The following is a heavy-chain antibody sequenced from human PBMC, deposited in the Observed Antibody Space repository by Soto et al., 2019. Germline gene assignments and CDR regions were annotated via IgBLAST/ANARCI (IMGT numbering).Heavy chain of an antibody. CDR1: GGSLSGYY. D-gene: IGHD4-17*01. Sequence: PSETLSLTCAVYGGSLSGYYWSWIRQPPGKGLEWIGEINHSGSTNYNPSLKSRVTISVDTSKNQFSLKLSSVTAADTAVYYCARNMATVTYYYYYGMDVWGQGTTVTVSS. CDR2: INHSGST. CDR3: ARNMATVTYYYYYGMDV. V-gene: IGHV4-34*01. J-gene: IGHJ6*02.